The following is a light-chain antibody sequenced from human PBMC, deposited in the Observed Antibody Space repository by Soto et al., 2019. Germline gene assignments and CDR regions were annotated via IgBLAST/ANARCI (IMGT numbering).Light chain of an antibody. J-gene: IGKJ1*01. CDR1: QCISSW. CDR2: RAS. Sequence: DIQMTQSPSTLSASVGDRVTITCRASQCISSWLAWYRPKPGKAPKLLSYRASSLESGVPSRFSGSGSGTEFTLTISSLQPDEFATYYCQQYNSYSTFGQGTKVEIK. CDR3: QQYNSYST. V-gene: IGKV1-5*03.